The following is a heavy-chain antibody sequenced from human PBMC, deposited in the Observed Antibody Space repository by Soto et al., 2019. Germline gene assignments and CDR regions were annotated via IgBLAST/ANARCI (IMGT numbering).Heavy chain of an antibody. D-gene: IGHD3-16*02. CDR1: GFTFSHAW. Sequence: ESGGALVKPGGSLRLSCAASGFTFSHAWMSWVRQAPGKGLEWVGRIKSKTDGGTTDYTAPVKGRFTISRDDSKNTLYLQMNSLKIEDTAVYYCTTDHPRHYDYVWGSYRYTEYFQYWGQGTLVTVSS. J-gene: IGHJ1*01. CDR3: TTDHPRHYDYVWGSYRYTEYFQY. V-gene: IGHV3-15*02. CDR2: IKSKTDGGTT.